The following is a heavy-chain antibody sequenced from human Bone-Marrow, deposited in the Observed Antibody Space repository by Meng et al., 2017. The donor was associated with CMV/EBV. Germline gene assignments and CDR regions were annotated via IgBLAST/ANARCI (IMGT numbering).Heavy chain of an antibody. CDR1: GGTFSSYA. J-gene: IGHJ4*02. CDR3: ARDQWVAPTYDFWSGYYFYFDY. V-gene: IGHV1-69*10. CDR2: IIPILGIA. D-gene: IGHD3-3*01. Sequence: SVKVSCKASGGTFSSYAISWVRQAPGQGLEWMGGIIPILGIANYAQKFQGRVTMTEDTSTDTAYMELRSLRSDDTAVYYCARDQWVAPTYDFWSGYYFYFDYWGQGTLVTVSS.